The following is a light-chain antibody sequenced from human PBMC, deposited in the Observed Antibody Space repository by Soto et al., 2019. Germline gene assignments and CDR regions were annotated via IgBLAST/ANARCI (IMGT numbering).Light chain of an antibody. CDR1: QSVSSN. V-gene: IGKV3-15*01. CDR2: GAS. J-gene: IGKJ2*01. Sequence: ETVMMQSPATLSVSPGERATLSCRASQSVSSNLAWYQQRPGQAPRLLIYGASTRATGIPARFSGSGPGTEFTLTISSLQSEDFAVYYCQQYNNWPPDTFGQGTKLEIK. CDR3: QQYNNWPPDT.